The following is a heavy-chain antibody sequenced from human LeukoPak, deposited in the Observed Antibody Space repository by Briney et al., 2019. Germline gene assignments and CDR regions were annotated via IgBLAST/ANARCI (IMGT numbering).Heavy chain of an antibody. CDR1: DYSISSGYY. CDR3: GREGGGGGSYYSWFDP. J-gene: IGHJ5*02. CDR2: IHKSGSA. Sequence: PSETLSLTCTVSDYSISSGYYWGWIRQPPGRGLEWIGSIHKSGSATYNPSLKSRVTISVDTSKNQFSLKLSSVTAADTAVYYCGREGGGGGSYYSWFDPWGQGTLVTVSS. V-gene: IGHV4-38-2*02. D-gene: IGHD1-26*01.